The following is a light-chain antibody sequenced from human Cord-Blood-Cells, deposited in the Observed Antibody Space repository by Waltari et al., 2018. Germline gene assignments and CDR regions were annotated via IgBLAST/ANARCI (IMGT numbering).Light chain of an antibody. Sequence: DIQMTQAPSTLSASVGDRVTLTCRARQSISSWLAWYQQKPGKAPKILLYDSSSWESGVPSRFSGSGYGTEFTLTSSSLQPDDFATYYCQQYNSYSVTFGGGTKVEIK. J-gene: IGKJ4*01. V-gene: IGKV1-5*01. CDR1: QSISSW. CDR2: DSS. CDR3: QQYNSYSVT.